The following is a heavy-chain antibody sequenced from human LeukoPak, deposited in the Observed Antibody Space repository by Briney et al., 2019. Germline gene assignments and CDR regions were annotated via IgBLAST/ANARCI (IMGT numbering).Heavy chain of an antibody. D-gene: IGHD4-11*01. CDR1: GFTLYHYG. V-gene: IGHV3-23*01. CDR2: IPGGDGSGVTT. J-gene: IGHJ6*03. Sequence: SGGSLRLSCAAAGFTLYHYGMSWVRQAPGKRLEWVSSIPGGDGSGVTTFYADSVKGRFTISRDNSKNNLYLLSNSLRVEDTAVYYCATDYPLYFYYMDVSGKGTTVTVSS. CDR3: ATDYPLYFYYMDV.